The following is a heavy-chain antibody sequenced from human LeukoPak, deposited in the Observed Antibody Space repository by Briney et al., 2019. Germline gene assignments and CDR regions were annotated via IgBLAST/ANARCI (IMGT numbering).Heavy chain of an antibody. CDR2: ISATGTYT. D-gene: IGHD4-17*01. V-gene: IGHV3-21*01. J-gene: IGHJ4*02. Sequence: GGSLRLSCVASGFTFSTYSMNWVRQAPGKGLEWVSSISATGTYTYYADSVKGRFTISRDSAKNSLYLQRSSLRAEDTAVYYCARVGAYTDYAPDYGGQGTLVTVSS. CDR3: ARVGAYTDYAPDY. CDR1: GFTFSTYS.